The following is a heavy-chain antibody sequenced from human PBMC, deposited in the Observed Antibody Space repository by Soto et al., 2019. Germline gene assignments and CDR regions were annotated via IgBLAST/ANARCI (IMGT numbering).Heavy chain of an antibody. Sequence: NFRDYTMSWVRQAPGQVLECISVILSDYNTFYAVSVRGRFTISRDNSKNTVYLEMNSLRAEDTAVYYCARRTTGYFGYWGQGALVTVSS. CDR3: ARRTTGYFGY. D-gene: IGHD1-1*01. V-gene: IGHV3-23*03. CDR2: ILSDYNT. J-gene: IGHJ4*02. CDR1: NFRDYT.